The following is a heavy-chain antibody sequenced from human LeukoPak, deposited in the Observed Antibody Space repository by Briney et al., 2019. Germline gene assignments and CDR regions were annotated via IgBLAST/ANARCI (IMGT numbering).Heavy chain of an antibody. CDR2: IYYSGTT. D-gene: IGHD6-19*01. CDR1: GGSISSYY. J-gene: IGHJ4*02. V-gene: IGHV4-59*01. CDR3: ARGSGWYFY. Sequence: SETLSLTCGVSGGSISSYYWSWIRQPPGKGLEWIGYIYYSGTTNYNPSLKSRVTISVDTSKNQFSLKLSSVTAADTAVYYCARGSGWYFYWGQGTLVTVSS.